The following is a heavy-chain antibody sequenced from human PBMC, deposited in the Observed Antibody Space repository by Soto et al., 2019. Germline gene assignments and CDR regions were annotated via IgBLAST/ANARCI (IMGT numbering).Heavy chain of an antibody. CDR3: ARATISVYYYYGMDV. V-gene: IGHV4-34*01. CDR2: INHSGST. J-gene: IGHJ6*02. Sequence: PSETLSLTCAVYGGSFSGYYWSWIRQPPGKGLEWIGEINHSGSTNYNPSLKSRVTISVDTSKSQFSLKLSSVTAADTAVYYCARATISVYYYYGMDVWGQGTTVTVSS. CDR1: GGSFSGYY. D-gene: IGHD3-3*01.